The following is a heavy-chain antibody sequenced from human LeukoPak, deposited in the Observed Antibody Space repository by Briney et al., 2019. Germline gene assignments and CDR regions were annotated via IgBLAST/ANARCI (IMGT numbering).Heavy chain of an antibody. V-gene: IGHV1-46*01. CDR2: INPSGGST. CDR3: ARGGELARFDP. J-gene: IGHJ5*02. CDR1: GYTFTSYY. Sequence: ASVEVSCKASGYTFTSYYMHWVRQAPGQGLEWMGIINPSGGSTSYAQKFQGRVTMTRDMSTSTVYMELSSLRSEDTAVYYCARGGELARFDPWGQGTLVTVSS. D-gene: IGHD3-10*01.